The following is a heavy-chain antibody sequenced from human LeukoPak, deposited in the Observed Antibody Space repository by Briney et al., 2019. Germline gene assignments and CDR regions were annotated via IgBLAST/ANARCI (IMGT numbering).Heavy chain of an antibody. J-gene: IGHJ5*02. CDR2: IRYDGSNK. Sequence: GGSLRLSCAASGFTFSSYGMHWVRQAPGKGLEWVAFIRYDGSNKYYADSVKGRFTISRDNSKNTLYLKMNSLRAEDTAVYYCANGYCSGGSCFGYNWFDPWGQGTLVTVSS. V-gene: IGHV3-30*02. CDR3: ANGYCSGGSCFGYNWFDP. CDR1: GFTFSSYG. D-gene: IGHD2-15*01.